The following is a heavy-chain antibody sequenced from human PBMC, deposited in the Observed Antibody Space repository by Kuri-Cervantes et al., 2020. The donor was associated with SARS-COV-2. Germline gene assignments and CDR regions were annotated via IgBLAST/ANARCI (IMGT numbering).Heavy chain of an antibody. Sequence: GEALKISRNGSGYSFTSYWIRWVRQMPGKGLEWMGRLVPRDPYTNYSPSFQGHVTIPADKSLSTPYLHLSSLKASDTAMYYCARLLAVAVTPDYWGQGTLVTVSS. J-gene: IGHJ4*02. CDR1: GYSFTSYW. CDR3: ARLLAVAVTPDY. D-gene: IGHD6-19*01. CDR2: LVPRDPYT. V-gene: IGHV5-10-1*01.